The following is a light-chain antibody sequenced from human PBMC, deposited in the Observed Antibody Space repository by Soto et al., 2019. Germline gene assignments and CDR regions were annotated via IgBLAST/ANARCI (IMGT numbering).Light chain of an antibody. Sequence: DIQMTQSPSTLSASVGDRVTITCRASQSISPWLAWYQQKPGKAPKLLIYKASSLESGVPSRLSGSGSGTEFTLTISSLQPEDFATYYCQHYNSYPITFGQGTRLEIK. V-gene: IGKV1-5*03. CDR1: QSISPW. J-gene: IGKJ5*01. CDR3: QHYNSYPIT. CDR2: KAS.